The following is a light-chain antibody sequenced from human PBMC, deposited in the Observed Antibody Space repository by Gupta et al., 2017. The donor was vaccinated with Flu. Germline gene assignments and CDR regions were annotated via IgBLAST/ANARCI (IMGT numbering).Light chain of an antibody. V-gene: IGLV6-57*01. CDR2: EDN. Sequence: TISCTRSSGSIASNYVQWYQQRPGSSPTTVIYEDNQRPSGVPDRFSGSIDSSSNSASLTISGLKTEDEADYYCQSYDSSNPYWVFGGGTKLTVL. CDR1: SGSIASNY. J-gene: IGLJ3*02. CDR3: QSYDSSNPYWV.